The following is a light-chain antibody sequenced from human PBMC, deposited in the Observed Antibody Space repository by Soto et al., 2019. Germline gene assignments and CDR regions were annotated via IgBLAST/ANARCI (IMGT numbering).Light chain of an antibody. J-gene: IGKJ5*01. Sequence: EIVLTQSPGTLSLSPGERATLSCRASQTLSNSFIAWYQQKPGQAPRLLIYDTSSRATGVPDRYSASGFGTDFTLTISRLEPEDFAVFFCQQYGTSEIIFGQGTRLEIK. CDR3: QQYGTSEII. CDR2: DTS. V-gene: IGKV3-20*01. CDR1: QTLSNSF.